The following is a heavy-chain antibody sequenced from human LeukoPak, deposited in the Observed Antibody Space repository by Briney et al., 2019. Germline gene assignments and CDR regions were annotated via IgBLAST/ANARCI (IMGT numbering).Heavy chain of an antibody. Sequence: SETLSLTCTVSGGSISSSSYYWGWIRQPPGKGLEWIGSIYYSGSTYYNPSLKSRVTISVDTSKNQFSLKLSSVTAADTAVYYCARHIPAIVVVTAILGYHDYWGQGTLVTVSS. V-gene: IGHV4-39*01. CDR1: GGSISSSSYY. CDR2: IYYSGST. D-gene: IGHD2-21*02. J-gene: IGHJ4*02. CDR3: ARHIPAIVVVTAILGYHDY.